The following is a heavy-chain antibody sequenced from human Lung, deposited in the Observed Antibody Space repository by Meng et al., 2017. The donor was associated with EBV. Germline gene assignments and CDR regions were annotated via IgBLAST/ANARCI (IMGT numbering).Heavy chain of an antibody. J-gene: IGHJ2*01. CDR2: TYYRSKWYN. CDR1: GDSVSSRSAA. V-gene: IGHV6-1*01. Sequence: QEQLQHAGPGLVNPSHTLSLTCAISGDSVSSRSAAWTWIRQSPSRGLEWLGRTYYRSKWYNDYAVFVKSRITINPDTSKNQFSLQLNSVTPEDTAVYYCARGATSVFDLWGRGTLVTVSS. CDR3: ARGATSVFDL.